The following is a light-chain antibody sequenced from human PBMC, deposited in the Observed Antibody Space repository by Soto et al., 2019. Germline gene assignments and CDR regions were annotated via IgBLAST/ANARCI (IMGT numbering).Light chain of an antibody. CDR2: GNS. J-gene: IGLJ3*02. CDR3: QSYDSSLSGWV. CDR1: SSNIGAGYD. Sequence: QSVLTQPPSVSVAPGQRGTISCTGSSSNIGAGYDVHWYQQFPGAAPKLLIYGNSHRPSGVPDRFSGSKSVTSASLAITGLQAEDEADFYCQSYDSSLSGWVFGGGTNSPS. V-gene: IGLV1-40*01.